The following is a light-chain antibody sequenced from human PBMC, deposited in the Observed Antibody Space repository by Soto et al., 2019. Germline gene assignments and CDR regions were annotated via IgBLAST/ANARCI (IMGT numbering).Light chain of an antibody. V-gene: IGLV1-51*01. Sequence: QSVLTQPPSVSAAPGQKVTISCSGSSSNIGNNYVSWYQQLPGTAPKLLIYDNNKRSSGIPDRFSGSKSGTSATLGISGLQTGDEADYYCGTWDSSLSAVVFGGGTMLTVL. CDR3: GTWDSSLSAVV. J-gene: IGLJ2*01. CDR1: SSNIGNNY. CDR2: DNN.